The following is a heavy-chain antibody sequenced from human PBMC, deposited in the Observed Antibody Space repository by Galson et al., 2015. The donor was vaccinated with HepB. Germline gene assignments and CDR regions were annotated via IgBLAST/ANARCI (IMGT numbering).Heavy chain of an antibody. Sequence: SLRLSCAASGFSFSTYWMSWVRQAPGKGLEWVANIKDDGGEKYYVESVKGRFTTSRDNVKNSLWLQMNSLRVEDTAMYYCVRNREVPGGGDWFDPWGQGTLVTVSS. CDR3: VRNREVPGGGDWFDP. CDR2: IKDDGGEK. D-gene: IGHD2-2*01. J-gene: IGHJ5*02. CDR1: GFSFSTYW. V-gene: IGHV3-7*01.